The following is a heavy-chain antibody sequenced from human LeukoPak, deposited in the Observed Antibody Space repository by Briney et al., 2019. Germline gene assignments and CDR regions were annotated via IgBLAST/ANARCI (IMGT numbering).Heavy chain of an antibody. V-gene: IGHV4-34*01. D-gene: IGHD3-9*01. CDR1: GGSFSGYY. CDR3: ARSATLVRNYYYYYMDV. CDR2: IEHSGGT. Sequence: SETLSLTCGVYGGSFSGYYWSWVRQPPGKGLEWIGKIEHSGGTNYNPSLKSRVTISVDTSKNQFSLNLSSVTAADTAVYYCARSATLVRNYYYYYMDVWGKGTTVTVSS. J-gene: IGHJ6*03.